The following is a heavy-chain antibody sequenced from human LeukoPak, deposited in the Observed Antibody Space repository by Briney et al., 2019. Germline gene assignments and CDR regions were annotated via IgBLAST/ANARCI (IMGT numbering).Heavy chain of an antibody. Sequence: PGGSLRLSCAASGFTFSSYAMSWVRQAPGKGLEWVSAISGSGGSTYYADSVKGRFTIPRDNAKNSLYLQMNSLRAEDTAVYYCAREYCSGGSCYPPHFDYWGQGTLVTVSS. CDR1: GFTFSSYA. J-gene: IGHJ4*02. D-gene: IGHD2-15*01. CDR2: ISGSGGST. V-gene: IGHV3-23*01. CDR3: AREYCSGGSCYPPHFDY.